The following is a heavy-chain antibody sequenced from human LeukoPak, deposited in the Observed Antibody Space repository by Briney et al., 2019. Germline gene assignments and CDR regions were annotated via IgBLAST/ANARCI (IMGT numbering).Heavy chain of an antibody. CDR3: ARHWGSDWYFDL. V-gene: IGHV4-59*01. CDR2: IHYCGYT. J-gene: IGHJ2*01. D-gene: IGHD7-27*01. Sequence: SETLSLTCAVSGGSISNYYCSWIRQPPGKGLEWLGYIHYCGYTNYNPSLKSRVTISVDTSKNQFSLNLSSVTAADTAVYYCARHWGSDWYFDLWGCGTLVTVSS. CDR1: GGSISNYY.